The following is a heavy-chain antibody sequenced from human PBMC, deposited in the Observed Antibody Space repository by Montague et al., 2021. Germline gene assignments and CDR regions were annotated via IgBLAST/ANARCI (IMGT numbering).Heavy chain of an antibody. V-gene: IGHV3-7*01. CDR1: GFVFSSYW. D-gene: IGHD4-17*01. CDR2: IKQDGFEK. CDR3: AKGGTTAMTPSSA. Sequence: SLRLSCAASGFVFSSYWMTWVRRAPGKGLEWVANIKQDGFEKYYVESVRGRFTISRDNDKDSLYLQMNSLGVGDTAMYYCAKGGTTAMTPSSAWGHGTLVTVSS. J-gene: IGHJ5*01.